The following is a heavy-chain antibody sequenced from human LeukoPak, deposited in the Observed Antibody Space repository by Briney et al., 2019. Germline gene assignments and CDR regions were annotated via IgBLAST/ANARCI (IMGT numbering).Heavy chain of an antibody. J-gene: IGHJ6*04. CDR3: ARDDWNDRDYYYYYGMDV. Sequence: APVKVSCKASGGTFGSYTINWVRQAPGQGLEWMGIINPSGGSTSYAQKFQGRVTMTRDTSTSTVYMELGSLRSEDTAVYYCARDDWNDRDYYYYYGMDVWGKGTTVTVSS. CDR1: GGTFGSYT. V-gene: IGHV1-46*01. D-gene: IGHD1-1*01. CDR2: INPSGGST.